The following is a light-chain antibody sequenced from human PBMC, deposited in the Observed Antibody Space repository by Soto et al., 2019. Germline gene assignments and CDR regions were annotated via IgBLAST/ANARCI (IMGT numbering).Light chain of an antibody. CDR1: QGISSW. V-gene: IGKV1D-12*01. J-gene: IGKJ3*01. Sequence: DIQMTQSPSSVSASVGDRVTITCRASQGISSWLAWYQQKPGQAPKLLIYAASSLQSGVPSRFSANGSDTDCYLSFCGLQPEDFDSCHRLQAESFPLFRPG. CDR2: AAS. CDR3: LQAESFPL.